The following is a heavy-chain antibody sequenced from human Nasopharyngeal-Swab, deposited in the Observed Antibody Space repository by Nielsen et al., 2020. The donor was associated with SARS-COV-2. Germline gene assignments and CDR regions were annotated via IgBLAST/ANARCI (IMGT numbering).Heavy chain of an antibody. V-gene: IGHV1-18*01. CDR3: ARAGDRFGELLFFDY. CDR2: ISAYNGNT. J-gene: IGHJ4*02. D-gene: IGHD3-10*01. Sequence: ERQAPGQGLEWMGWISAYNGNTNYAQKLQGRVTMTTDTSTGTAYMELRSLRSDDTAVYYCARAGDRFGELLFFDYWGQGNLVTVSS.